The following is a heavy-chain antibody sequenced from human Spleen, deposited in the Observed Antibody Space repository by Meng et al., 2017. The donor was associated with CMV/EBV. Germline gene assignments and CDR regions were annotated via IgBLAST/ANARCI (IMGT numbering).Heavy chain of an antibody. CDR1: GFTVRNYW. CDR3: ARGVAEYLGWEMGY. Sequence: EVQVVESGGXXVQPGGPLXLSCAVYGFTVRNYWMHWVRQRSGKGLEWVSRIDNNDGRSTSYADSVRGRFTISRDNAKNTLYLQMDSLRVEDTAVYYCARGVAEYLGWEMGYWGQGTLVTVST. D-gene: IGHD1-26*01. V-gene: IGHV3-74*01. CDR2: IDNNDGRST. J-gene: IGHJ4*02.